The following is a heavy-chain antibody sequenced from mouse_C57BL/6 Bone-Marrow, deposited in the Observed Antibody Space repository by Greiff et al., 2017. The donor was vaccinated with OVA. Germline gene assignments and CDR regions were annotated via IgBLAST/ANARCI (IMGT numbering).Heavy chain of an antibody. D-gene: IGHD1-1*01. J-gene: IGHJ2*01. CDR2: IHPNSGST. Sequence: QVQLQQPGAELVKPGASVKLSCKASGYTFTSYWMHWVKQRPGQGLEWIGMIHPNSGSTNYNEKFKSKATLTVDKSSSTAYMQLSSLTSEDSAVYYCGWADGSSIDYWGQGTTLTVSS. CDR1: GYTFTSYW. V-gene: IGHV1-64*01. CDR3: GWADGSSIDY.